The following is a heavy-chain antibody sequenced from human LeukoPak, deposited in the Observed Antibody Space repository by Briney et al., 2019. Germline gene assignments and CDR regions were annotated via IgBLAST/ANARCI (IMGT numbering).Heavy chain of an antibody. Sequence: PGGSLRLSCATSGFTFSSYAISWVRQAPGKGLEWVSAISGSGGSTYYADSVKGRFTISRDNSKNTLYLQMNSLRAEDTAVYYCAKSGYDFGGWFDPWGQGTLVTVSS. D-gene: IGHD5-12*01. J-gene: IGHJ5*02. CDR3: AKSGYDFGGWFDP. CDR1: GFTFSSYA. V-gene: IGHV3-23*01. CDR2: ISGSGGST.